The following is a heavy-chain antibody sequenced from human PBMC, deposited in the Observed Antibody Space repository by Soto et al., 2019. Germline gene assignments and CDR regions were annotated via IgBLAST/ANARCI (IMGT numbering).Heavy chain of an antibody. J-gene: IGHJ3*02. D-gene: IGHD6-6*01. CDR1: GGTFSSYA. CDR3: ARESSPLGYSSSAFDI. CDR2: IIPIFGTA. V-gene: IGHV1-69*13. Sequence: ASVKVSCKASGGTFSSYAISWVRQAPGQGLEWMGGIIPIFGTANYAQKFQGRVTITADESTSTAYMELSSLRSEDTAVYYCARESSPLGYSSSAFDIWGQGTMVTVSS.